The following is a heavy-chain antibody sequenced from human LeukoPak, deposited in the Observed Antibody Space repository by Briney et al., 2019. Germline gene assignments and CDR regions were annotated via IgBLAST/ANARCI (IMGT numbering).Heavy chain of an antibody. CDR3: ARGGGSYFLDYYFDY. CDR2: ISSSGSTI. J-gene: IGHJ4*02. D-gene: IGHD1-26*01. V-gene: IGHV3-48*04. Sequence: PGGSLRLSCAASGFTFSSYAMSWVRQAPGKGLEWVSYISSSGSTIYYADSVKGRFTISRDNAKNSLYLQMNSLRAEDTAVYYCARGGGSYFLDYYFDYWGQGTLVTVSS. CDR1: GFTFSSYA.